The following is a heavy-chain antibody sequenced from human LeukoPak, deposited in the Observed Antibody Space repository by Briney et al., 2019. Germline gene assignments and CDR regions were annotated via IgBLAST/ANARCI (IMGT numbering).Heavy chain of an antibody. J-gene: IGHJ4*02. D-gene: IGHD1-7*01. CDR3: ARVTGATAG. CDR2: INPNSGDT. CDR1: GYTFTGYY. V-gene: IGHV1-2*02. Sequence: ASVKVSCKASGYTFTGYYMHWVRQAPGQGLEWMGLINPNSGDTNYAQKFQGRVTMTRDTSISTAYMELTSLSSDDTAVYYCARVTGATAGWGQGTLVTVSS.